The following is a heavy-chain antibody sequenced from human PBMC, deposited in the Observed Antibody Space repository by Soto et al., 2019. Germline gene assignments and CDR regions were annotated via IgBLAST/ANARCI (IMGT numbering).Heavy chain of an antibody. CDR2: IIPIFGTA. J-gene: IGHJ6*02. D-gene: IGHD6-13*01. CDR1: GGTFSSYA. CDR3: ARDRGSWNYYYYGMDV. Sequence: SVKVSCKASGGTFSSYAISWVRQAPGQGLEWMGGIIPIFGTANYAQKFQGRVTITADESTSTAYMELSSLRSEDTAVYYCARDRGSWNYYYYGMDVWRQGTTVTVSS. V-gene: IGHV1-69*13.